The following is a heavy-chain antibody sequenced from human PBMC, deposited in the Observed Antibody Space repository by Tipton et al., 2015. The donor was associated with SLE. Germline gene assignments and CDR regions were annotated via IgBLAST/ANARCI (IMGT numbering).Heavy chain of an antibody. CDR3: AREAIAVAGTFDY. V-gene: IGHV3-48*03. D-gene: IGHD6-19*01. J-gene: IGHJ4*02. CDR1: GFTFSSYE. Sequence: SLRLSCAASGFTFSSYEMNWVRQAPGKGLEWVSYISSSGSTIYYADSVKGRFTISRDNAKNSLYLQMNSLRAEDTAVYYCAREAIAVAGTFDYWGQGTLVTVSS. CDR2: ISSSGSTI.